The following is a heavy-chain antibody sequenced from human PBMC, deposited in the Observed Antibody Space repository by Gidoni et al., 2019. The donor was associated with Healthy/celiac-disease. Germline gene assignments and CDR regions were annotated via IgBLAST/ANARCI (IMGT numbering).Heavy chain of an antibody. D-gene: IGHD7-27*01. CDR1: GGPISRYY. J-gene: IGHJ6*02. V-gene: IGHV4-59*01. CDR3: ARVGTSASYYYDGMDV. Sequence: HVQLQESGPGLVKPSETLSLTCPLSGGPISRYYWSWIRPPPGKGLEWIGYIYYSGSTNYNPSLKSRVTISVDTSKNQFSLKLSSVTAADTAVYYCARVGTSASYYYDGMDVWGQGTTVTVSS. CDR2: IYYSGST.